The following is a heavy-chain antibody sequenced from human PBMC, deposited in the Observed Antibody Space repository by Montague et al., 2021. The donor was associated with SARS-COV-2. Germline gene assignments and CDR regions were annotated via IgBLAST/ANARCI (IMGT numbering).Heavy chain of an antibody. CDR1: GVSVTDYY. D-gene: IGHD1-26*01. V-gene: IGHV4-59*02. CDR3: ARKGSGRSDLAY. Sequence: SETLSLTCTVSGVSVTDYYWSWIRQHPGKGLEWVGEIYHTGSTEYKPSLKSRVSMSVDKSWNQSSLRLTSVTAADTAIYYCARKGSGRSDLAYWGQGALVTVSS. CDR2: IYHTGST. J-gene: IGHJ4*02.